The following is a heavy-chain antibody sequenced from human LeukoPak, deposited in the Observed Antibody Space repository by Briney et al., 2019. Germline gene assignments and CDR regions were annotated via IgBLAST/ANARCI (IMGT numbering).Heavy chain of an antibody. D-gene: IGHD2-2*01. CDR3: ARDRSSTFPFDY. CDR1: GGSISSYY. CDR2: IYTSGST. Sequence: SETLSLTCTVSGGSISSYYWSWIRQPAGKGLDWIGRIYTSGSTNYNPSLKRRVTMSVDTSKNQFSLKLSSVTAADTAVYYCARDRSSTFPFDYWGQGTLVTVSS. V-gene: IGHV4-4*07. J-gene: IGHJ4*02.